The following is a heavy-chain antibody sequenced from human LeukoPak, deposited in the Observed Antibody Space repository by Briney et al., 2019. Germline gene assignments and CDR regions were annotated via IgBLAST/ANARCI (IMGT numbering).Heavy chain of an antibody. CDR3: ARFGYNGWNLEY. Sequence: GGSLRLSCAASGFSFRDFWMTWVRQAPGKGLERVANINQGGSVKYYVDSVKGRFTISRDDAKSSLYVQVNSLRDEDTAVYYCARFGYNGWNLEYGGQGTLVTVSS. J-gene: IGHJ4*02. V-gene: IGHV3-7*01. CDR2: INQGGSVK. CDR1: GFSFRDFW. D-gene: IGHD5-12*01.